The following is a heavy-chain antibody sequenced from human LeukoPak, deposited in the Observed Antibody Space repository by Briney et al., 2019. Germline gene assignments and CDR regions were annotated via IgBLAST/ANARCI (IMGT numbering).Heavy chain of an antibody. V-gene: IGHV3-48*03. CDR1: GFTFSSYE. Sequence: GGSLRLSCAASGFTFSSYEMNWVRQAPGKGLEWVSYNSSSGSTIYYADSVKGRFTISRDNAKNSLYLQMNSLRAEDTAVYYCAKDEYYYGSGSYFGHDAFDIWGQGTMVTVSS. CDR3: AKDEYYYGSGSYFGHDAFDI. CDR2: NSSSGSTI. D-gene: IGHD3-10*01. J-gene: IGHJ3*02.